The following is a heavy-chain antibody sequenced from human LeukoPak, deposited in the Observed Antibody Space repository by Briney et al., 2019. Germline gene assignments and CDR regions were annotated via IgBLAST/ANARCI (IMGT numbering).Heavy chain of an antibody. CDR1: GFTFSSYA. Sequence: GGSLRLSCAASGFTFSSYAMSWVRQAPGKGLEWVSAISGSGGSTYYADSVKGWFTISRDNSKNTLYLQMNSLRAEDTAVYYCAKGQKDAFGIAVAGKVGDYWGQGTLVTVSS. CDR2: ISGSGGST. D-gene: IGHD6-19*01. J-gene: IGHJ4*02. V-gene: IGHV3-23*01. CDR3: AKGQKDAFGIAVAGKVGDY.